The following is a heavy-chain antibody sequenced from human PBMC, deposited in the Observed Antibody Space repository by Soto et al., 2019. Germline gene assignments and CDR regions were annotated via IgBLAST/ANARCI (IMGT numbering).Heavy chain of an antibody. J-gene: IGHJ4*02. CDR2: ISAYNGNT. CDR1: GYTFTSYG. CDR3: SREPNYFDY. Sequence: QVQLVQSGAEVKKPGASVKVSCKASGYTFTSYGIRWVRQAPGQGLEWMGWISAYNGNTKYAQKLQGRVTMTTDTSTSTGYMELRSLRSDYTAVYYCSREPNYFDYWGQGTLVTVSS. V-gene: IGHV1-18*01.